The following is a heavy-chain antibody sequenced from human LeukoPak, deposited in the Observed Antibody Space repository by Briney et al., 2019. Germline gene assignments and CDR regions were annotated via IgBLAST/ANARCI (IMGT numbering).Heavy chain of an antibody. CDR3: ARHPTSVYCSGGSCYTPMYYFDY. Sequence: GESLKISSKGSGYSFTSYWIGWVRQMPGKGLEWMGIIYPGDSDTRYSPSFQGQATISADKSISTAYLQWSSLKASDTAMYYCARHPTSVYCSGGSCYTPMYYFDYWGQGTLVTVSS. V-gene: IGHV5-51*01. CDR1: GYSFTSYW. D-gene: IGHD2-15*01. CDR2: IYPGDSDT. J-gene: IGHJ4*02.